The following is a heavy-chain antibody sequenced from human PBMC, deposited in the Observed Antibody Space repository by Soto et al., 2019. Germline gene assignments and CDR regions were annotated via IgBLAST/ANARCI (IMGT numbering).Heavy chain of an antibody. CDR3: AKDEKYCTSTTCYNSFDP. J-gene: IGHJ5*02. V-gene: IGHV4-34*01. CDR2: INHSGST. D-gene: IGHD2-2*01. Sequence: PSETLSLTCAVYSGSFSDYSCNWIRQPPGKGLEWIGEINHSGSTYYNPSLKSRVAISVDRSNNQFSLKLSSVTAADTAVYYCAKDEKYCTSTTCYNSFDPWGQGTLVTVSS. CDR1: SGSFSDYS.